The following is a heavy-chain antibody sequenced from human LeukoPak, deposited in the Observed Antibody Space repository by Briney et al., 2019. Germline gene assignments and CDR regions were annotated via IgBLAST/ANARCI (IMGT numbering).Heavy chain of an antibody. D-gene: IGHD2-2*01. CDR1: GYTFTGYY. J-gene: IGHJ4*02. CDR2: INPNSGGT. Sequence: ASVKVSCKASGYTFTGYYMHWVRQAPGQGLEWMGWINPNSGGTNYAQKLQGRVTMTTDTSTSTAYMELRSLRSDDTAVYYCARYSSSHGVVPANYWGQGTLVTVSS. V-gene: IGHV1-2*02. CDR3: ARYSSSHGVVPANY.